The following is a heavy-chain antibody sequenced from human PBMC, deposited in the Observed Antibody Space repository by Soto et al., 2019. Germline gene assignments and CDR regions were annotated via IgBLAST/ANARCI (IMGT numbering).Heavy chain of an antibody. Sequence: QVQLEESGGGVVQPGRSLRLSCAASGFSFNNYAMHWVRQAPGKGLEWVTLISDDGSKKYFADSVKGRFTVSRDNSKNTLCLEMNSLKSEDTAVYYCAKSAHPAVVTLYYFDSWGQGTLVTVSS. CDR2: ISDDGSKK. CDR1: GFSFNNYA. D-gene: IGHD2-21*02. J-gene: IGHJ4*02. V-gene: IGHV3-30*18. CDR3: AKSAHPAVVTLYYFDS.